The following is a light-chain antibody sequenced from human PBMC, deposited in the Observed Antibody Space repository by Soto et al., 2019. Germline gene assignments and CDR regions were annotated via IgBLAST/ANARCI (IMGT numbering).Light chain of an antibody. V-gene: IGKV3-15*01. Sequence: EIVMTQSAATLSVSPGERATLSCRASQSVSSNLAWYQQKPGQAPRLLIYGASTRATGIPAGFSGSGSGTEFTLTIRSLQSEDFVVYYCQQYKNWPLTCDGGTKVEIK. CDR3: QQYKNWPLT. J-gene: IGKJ4*01. CDR1: QSVSSN. CDR2: GAS.